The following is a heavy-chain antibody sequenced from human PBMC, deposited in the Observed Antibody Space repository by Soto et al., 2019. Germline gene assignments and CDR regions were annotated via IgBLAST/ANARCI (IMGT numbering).Heavy chain of an antibody. CDR2: MYYYGST. CDR3: ARAITDYYYGSGSYEAATFDY. D-gene: IGHD3-10*01. V-gene: IGHV4-59*12. J-gene: IGHJ4*02. Sequence: SETLSLTCTVSGGSISSYYWSWIRQPPGKGLEWIGYMYYYGSTNYNPSHKSRVTISVDRSNNQFSLELSSVTAADTAVYYCARAITDYYYGSGSYEAATFDYWGQGTLVTVSS. CDR1: GGSISSYY.